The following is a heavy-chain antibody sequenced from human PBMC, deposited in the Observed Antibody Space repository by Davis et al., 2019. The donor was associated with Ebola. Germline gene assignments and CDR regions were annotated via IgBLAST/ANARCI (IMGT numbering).Heavy chain of an antibody. Sequence: GESLKISCAASGFTFSSYAMSWVRQAPGKGLEWVSAISGSGGSTYYADSVKGRFTISRDNSKNTLYLQMNSLRAEDTAVYYCAKDGHTIFGPGCAFDIWGQGTMVTVSS. V-gene: IGHV3-23*01. CDR2: ISGSGGST. J-gene: IGHJ3*02. D-gene: IGHD3-3*01. CDR3: AKDGHTIFGPGCAFDI. CDR1: GFTFSSYA.